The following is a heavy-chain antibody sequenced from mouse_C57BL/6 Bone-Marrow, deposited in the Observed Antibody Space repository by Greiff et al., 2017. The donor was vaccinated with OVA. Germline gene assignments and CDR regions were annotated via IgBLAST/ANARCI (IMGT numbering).Heavy chain of an antibody. J-gene: IGHJ3*01. D-gene: IGHD2-3*01. CDR2: IDPSDSYT. CDR3: ARGEYDGTPFAY. CDR1: GYTFTSYW. Sequence: QVQLQQPGAELVRPGTSVKLSCKASGYTFTSYWMHWVKQRPGQGLEWIGVIDPSDSYTNYNQKFKGKATLTVDTSSSTAYMQLSSLTSEDSAVYYCARGEYDGTPFAYWGQGTLVTVSA. V-gene: IGHV1-59*01.